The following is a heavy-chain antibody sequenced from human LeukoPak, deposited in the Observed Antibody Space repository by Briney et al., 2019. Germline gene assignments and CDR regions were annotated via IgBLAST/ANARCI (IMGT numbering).Heavy chain of an antibody. J-gene: IGHJ4*02. CDR1: GGSISSDY. Sequence: SETLSLTCTVSGGSISSDYWTWIRQPPGKGLEWIAYIYYSGSTNYNPSLKSRVTISLDTSKNQFSLKLSSVTAADTAVYYCARLFRSGSYYTSLDYWGQGTLVTVSS. CDR3: ARLFRSGSYYTSLDY. D-gene: IGHD3-10*01. CDR2: IYYSGST. V-gene: IGHV4-59*08.